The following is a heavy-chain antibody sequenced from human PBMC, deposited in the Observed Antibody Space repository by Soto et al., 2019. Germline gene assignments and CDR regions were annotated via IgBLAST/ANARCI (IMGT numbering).Heavy chain of an antibody. CDR3: WTGGHHTNYYMTA. D-gene: IGHD3-10*01. CDR2: IIPFFGTS. V-gene: IGHV1-69*01. Sequence: QVQLVQSGAEVKKPGSSVKVSCEASGGTFSSYPINWVRQAPGQGLEWMGGIIPFFGTSNYAQKFQGRVTITADDYTSTASKEVLSLMCEETTVDYCWTGGHHTNYYMTAWGHGSTVTVAS. CDR1: GGTFSSYP. J-gene: IGHJ6*01.